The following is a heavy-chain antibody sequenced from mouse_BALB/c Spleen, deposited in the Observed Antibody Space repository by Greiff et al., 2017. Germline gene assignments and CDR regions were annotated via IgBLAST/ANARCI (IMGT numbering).Heavy chain of an antibody. CDR3: AREADYEYYFDY. Sequence: VMLVESGPGLVAPSQSLSITCTVSGFSLTSYGVHWVRQPPGKGLEWLGVIWAGGSTNYNSALMSRLSISKDNSKSQVFLKMNSLQTDDTAMYYCAREADYEYYFDYWGQGTTLTVSS. D-gene: IGHD2-4*01. J-gene: IGHJ2*01. V-gene: IGHV2-9*02. CDR1: GFSLTSYG. CDR2: IWAGGST.